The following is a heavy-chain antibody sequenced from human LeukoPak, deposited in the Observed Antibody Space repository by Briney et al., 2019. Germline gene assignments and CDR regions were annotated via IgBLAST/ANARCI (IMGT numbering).Heavy chain of an antibody. CDR2: ISSSSSYI. Sequence: KPGGSLRPSCAASGFTFSSYSMNWVRQAPGKGLEWVSSISSSSSYIYYADSVKGRFTISRDNAKNSLYLQMNSPRAEDTAVYYCARRNGDYPNNNWFDPWGQGTLVTVSS. V-gene: IGHV3-21*01. J-gene: IGHJ5*02. CDR1: GFTFSSYS. CDR3: ARRNGDYPNNNWFDP. D-gene: IGHD4-17*01.